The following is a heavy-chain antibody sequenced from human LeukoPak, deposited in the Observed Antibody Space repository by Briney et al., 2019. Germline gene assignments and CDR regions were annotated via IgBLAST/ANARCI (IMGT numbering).Heavy chain of an antibody. V-gene: IGHV1-69*13. CDR1: GYTFTSYY. Sequence: ASVKVSCKASGYTFTSYYMHWVRQAPGQGLEWMGGIIPIFGTANYAQKFQGRVTITADESTSTAYMELSSLRSEDTAVYYCARSSYSSSSSVWGQGTMVTVSS. CDR2: IIPIFGTA. CDR3: ARSSYSSSSSV. D-gene: IGHD6-6*01. J-gene: IGHJ3*01.